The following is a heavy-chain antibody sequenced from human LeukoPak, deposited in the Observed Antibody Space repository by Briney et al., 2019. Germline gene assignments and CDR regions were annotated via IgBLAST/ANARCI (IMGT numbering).Heavy chain of an antibody. D-gene: IGHD2-2*01. Sequence: SQTLSLTCAISGDSVSSNSVTWNWIRQSPSRDLEWLGRTYYRSTWYNDYAVSVRGRITVNPDTSKNQFSLHPNSVTPEDTAVYYCARRLTQYDCFDPWGQGILVTVSS. CDR1: GDSVSSNSVT. V-gene: IGHV6-1*01. CDR2: TYYRSTWYN. CDR3: ARRLTQYDCFDP. J-gene: IGHJ5*02.